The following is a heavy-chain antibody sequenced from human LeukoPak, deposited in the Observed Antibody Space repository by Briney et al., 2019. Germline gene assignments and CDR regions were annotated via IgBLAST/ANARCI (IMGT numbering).Heavy chain of an antibody. Sequence: ATVKVSCKASGYTFTGYYIHWVRQAPGQGLEWMGWINPNSGDTNSARKFQGRVTMTRDTSISTAYMELSRLRSNDTAVYYCARQSSGCYYFDYWGQGTLVT. D-gene: IGHD6-19*01. CDR1: GYTFTGYY. CDR3: ARQSSGCYYFDY. CDR2: INPNSGDT. J-gene: IGHJ4*02. V-gene: IGHV1-2*02.